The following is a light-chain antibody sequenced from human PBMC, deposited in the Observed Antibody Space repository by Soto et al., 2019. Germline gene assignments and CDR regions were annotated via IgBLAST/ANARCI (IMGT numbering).Light chain of an antibody. Sequence: EIVLTQSPATLALSPGERATLSCRTGQSVRSYLAWYQQKPGQAPRLLIYDATNRATGIPARFSGSGSGTDFSLTSSRLEPEDFAVYSCQQRSNWPLTFGGGTRVEIK. CDR2: DAT. V-gene: IGKV3-11*01. J-gene: IGKJ4*01. CDR3: QQRSNWPLT. CDR1: QSVRSY.